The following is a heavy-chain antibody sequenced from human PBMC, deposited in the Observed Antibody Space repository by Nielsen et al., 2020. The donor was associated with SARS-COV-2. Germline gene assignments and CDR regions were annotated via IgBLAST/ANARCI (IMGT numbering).Heavy chain of an antibody. CDR3: ARESVTGTDAFDI. J-gene: IGHJ3*02. V-gene: IGHV3-7*03. D-gene: IGHD6-19*01. Sequence: GESLKISCAASGFTFSSYWMSWVRQAPGKGLEWVANIKQDGSEKYYVDSVKGRFTISRDNAKNSLYLQMNSLRAEDTVVYYCARESVTGTDAFDIWGQGTVVTVSS. CDR2: IKQDGSEK. CDR1: GFTFSSYW.